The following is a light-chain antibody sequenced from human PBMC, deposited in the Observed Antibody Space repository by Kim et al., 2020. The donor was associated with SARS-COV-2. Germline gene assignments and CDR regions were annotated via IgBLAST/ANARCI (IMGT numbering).Light chain of an antibody. CDR2: EAS. J-gene: IGKJ2*01. CDR1: QDINNY. V-gene: IGKV1-33*01. Sequence: DIQMTQSPSSLSASVGDRVTITCQASQDINNYLNWYQQKPGKAPKVLIYEASNLETGVPPRFSGSRAGTDFTFTIHSLQPEDIATYFCQQFDILPYTFGQGTKLEI. CDR3: QQFDILPYT.